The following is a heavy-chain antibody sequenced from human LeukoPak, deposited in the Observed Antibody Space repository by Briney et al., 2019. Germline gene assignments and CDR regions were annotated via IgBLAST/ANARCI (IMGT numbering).Heavy chain of an antibody. J-gene: IGHJ4*02. CDR3: ARENITVFGVVTADY. Sequence: ASVKVSCKASGGTFSSYAISWVRQAPGQGLEWMGRIIPILGIANYAQKFQGRVTITADKSTSTAYMELSSLRSEDTAVYYCARENITVFGVVTADYWGQGTLVTVSS. D-gene: IGHD3-3*01. CDR1: GGTFSSYA. CDR2: IIPILGIA. V-gene: IGHV1-69*04.